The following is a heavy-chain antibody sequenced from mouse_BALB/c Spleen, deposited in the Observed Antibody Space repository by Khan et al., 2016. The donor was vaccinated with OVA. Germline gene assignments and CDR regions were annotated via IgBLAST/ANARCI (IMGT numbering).Heavy chain of an antibody. J-gene: IGHJ4*01. Sequence: VQLQQAGAELVKPGASVKLSCTASGFNIKDTYMHWVKQRPEQGLEWIGRIDPANGNTKYDPTLQDKATITADTSSNTAYLQLSSLTSEDTAVYYCESSGYAMDYWGQGTSVTVSS. D-gene: IGHD1-1*01. CDR1: GFNIKDTY. CDR2: IDPANGNT. CDR3: ESSGYAMDY. V-gene: IGHV14-3*02.